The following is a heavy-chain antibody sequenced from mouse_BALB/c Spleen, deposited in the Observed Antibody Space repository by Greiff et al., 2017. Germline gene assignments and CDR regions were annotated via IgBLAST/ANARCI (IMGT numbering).Heavy chain of an antibody. Sequence: QVQLQQSGPELVRPGVSVKISCKGSGYTFTDYAMHWVKQSHAKSLEWIGVISTYYGNTNYNQKFKGKATMTVDKSSSTAYMELARLTSEDSAIYYCASEGLRRGGYWGQGTSVTVSS. CDR2: ISTYYGNT. CDR3: ASEGLRRGGY. CDR1: GYTFTDYA. D-gene: IGHD2-4*01. V-gene: IGHV1-67*01. J-gene: IGHJ4*01.